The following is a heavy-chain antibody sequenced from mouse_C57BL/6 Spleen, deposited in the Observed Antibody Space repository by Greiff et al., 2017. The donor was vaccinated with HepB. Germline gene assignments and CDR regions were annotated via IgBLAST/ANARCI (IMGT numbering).Heavy chain of an antibody. D-gene: IGHD3-1*01. V-gene: IGHV1-63*01. Sequence: VQLQQSGAELVRPGTSVKMSCKASGYTFTNYWIGWAKQRPGHGLEWIGDIYSGGGYTNYNEKFKGKATLTADKSSSTAYMQFSSLTSEDSAIYYCARSGGKAWFAYWGQGTLVTVSA. J-gene: IGHJ3*01. CDR1: GYTFTNYW. CDR3: ARSGGKAWFAY. CDR2: IYSGGGYT.